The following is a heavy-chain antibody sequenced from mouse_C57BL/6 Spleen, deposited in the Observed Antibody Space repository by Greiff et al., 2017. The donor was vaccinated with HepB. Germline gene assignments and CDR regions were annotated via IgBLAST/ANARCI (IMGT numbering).Heavy chain of an antibody. D-gene: IGHD2-5*01. J-gene: IGHJ4*01. CDR2: IRNKANGYTT. CDR3: AYTGPYSNYLYYAMDY. CDR1: GFTFTDYY. V-gene: IGHV7-3*01. Sequence: EVQGVASGGGLVQPGGSLSLSCAASGFTFTDYYMSWVRQPPGKALEWLGFIRNKANGYTTAYSASVKGRFTISRDNSQSIRYLQMNALRAEYSATYYCAYTGPYSNYLYYAMDYWGQGTSVTVSS.